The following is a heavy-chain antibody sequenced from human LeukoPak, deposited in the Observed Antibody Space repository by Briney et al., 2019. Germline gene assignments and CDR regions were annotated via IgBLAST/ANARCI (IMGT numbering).Heavy chain of an antibody. V-gene: IGHV3-21*01. Sequence: GGSLRLSCAASRFTFSSYSMNWVRQAPGKGLEWVSSISSSSSYIYYADSVKGRFTISRDNAKNSLYLQMNSLRAEDTAVYYCAREFQAPYYFDYWGQGTLVTVSS. J-gene: IGHJ4*02. CDR2: ISSSSSYI. CDR1: RFTFSSYS. CDR3: AREFQAPYYFDY.